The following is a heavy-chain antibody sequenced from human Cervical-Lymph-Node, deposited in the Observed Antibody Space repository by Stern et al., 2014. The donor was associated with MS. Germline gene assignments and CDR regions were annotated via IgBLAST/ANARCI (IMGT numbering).Heavy chain of an antibody. CDR3: AKEGILVASFDY. V-gene: IGHV3-23*04. CDR2: ISGSGDST. Sequence: VKLVQSGGSLVQPGGSLRLSCAASGFTFSSYAMSWVRQAPGKGLEWVSAISGSGDSTYNADSVTGRLTISRDNSKNTLYLQMNSLRADDTAVYYCAKEGILVASFDYWGQGTLVTVSS. D-gene: IGHD6-19*01. J-gene: IGHJ4*02. CDR1: GFTFSSYA.